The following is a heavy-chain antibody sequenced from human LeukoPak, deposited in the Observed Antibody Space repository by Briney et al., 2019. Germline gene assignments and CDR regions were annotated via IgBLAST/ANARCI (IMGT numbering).Heavy chain of an antibody. Sequence: QAGGSLRLSCAASGFTVSSNYMSWVRQAPGKGLEWVSDIYSGGSTYYADSVKGRFTISRDNSKNTLYLQMNSLRAEDTAVYYCARGVNYYDSSGYYYPAPFDYWGQGTLVTVSS. D-gene: IGHD3-22*01. CDR2: IYSGGST. J-gene: IGHJ4*02. V-gene: IGHV3-53*01. CDR1: GFTVSSNY. CDR3: ARGVNYYDSSGYYYPAPFDY.